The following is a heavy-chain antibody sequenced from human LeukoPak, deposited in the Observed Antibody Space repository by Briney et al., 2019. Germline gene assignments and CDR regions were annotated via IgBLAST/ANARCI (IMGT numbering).Heavy chain of an antibody. Sequence: PGGSLRLSCAASGFTFSNYGMSWVRQAPGKGLEWVSTISGSGGRTYYADSVKGRFTISRDNSKNTLYLQMNSLRAEDTAVYYCAKDMDSSGYYLVPSLFDYWGQGTLVTVSS. V-gene: IGHV3-23*01. D-gene: IGHD3-22*01. CDR1: GFTFSNYG. CDR3: AKDMDSSGYYLVPSLFDY. CDR2: ISGSGGRT. J-gene: IGHJ4*02.